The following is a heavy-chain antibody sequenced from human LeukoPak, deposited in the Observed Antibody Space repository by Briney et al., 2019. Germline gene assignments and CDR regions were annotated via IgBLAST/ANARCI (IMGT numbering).Heavy chain of an antibody. CDR2: IKIDGSEK. CDR1: GFTFSGFW. D-gene: IGHD2-15*01. Sequence: GGSLRLSCVASGFTFSGFWMSWVRQAPGKGLEWVASIKIDGSEKYYVDSVKGRFTISRDNAKNSLFLQMSSLRAEDTAVYYCTRNGRSLDYWGQGTLVTVSS. CDR3: TRNGRSLDY. V-gene: IGHV3-7*01. J-gene: IGHJ4*02.